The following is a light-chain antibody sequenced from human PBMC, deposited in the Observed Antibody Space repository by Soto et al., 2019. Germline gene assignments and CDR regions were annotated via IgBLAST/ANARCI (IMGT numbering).Light chain of an antibody. Sequence: DLQMTQSPSSLSASVGDRVAITCQASQNIKNYLNWYQQKPGRAPXXLIYDASNLEAGVPSRFRGIGSGTDFTFTISRLKPEDVATYYCQQYENLPTFGQGTRLEIK. CDR2: DAS. CDR3: QQYENLPT. V-gene: IGKV1-33*01. CDR1: QNIKNY. J-gene: IGKJ5*01.